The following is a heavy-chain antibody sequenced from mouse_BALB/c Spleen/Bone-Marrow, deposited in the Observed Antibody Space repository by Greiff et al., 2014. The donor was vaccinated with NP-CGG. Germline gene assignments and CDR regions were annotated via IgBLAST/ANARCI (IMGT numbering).Heavy chain of an antibody. CDR3: ARRRGGAMDY. J-gene: IGHJ4*01. V-gene: IGHV1-69*01. CDR1: GYTFTDYW. Sequence: VQLQQSGAELVMPGASVKMSRKASGYTFTDYWMHWGKQRPGQGLEWIGAIDTSDSYTSYNQKFKGKATLTVDESSSTAYMQLSSLTSEDSAVYYCARRRGGAMDYWGQGTSVTVSS. CDR2: IDTSDSYT.